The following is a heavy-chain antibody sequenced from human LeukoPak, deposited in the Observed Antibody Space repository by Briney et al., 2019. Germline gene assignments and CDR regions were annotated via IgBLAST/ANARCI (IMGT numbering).Heavy chain of an antibody. CDR2: IYYSGST. CDR1: GGSISSYY. Sequence: SETLSLTCTVSGGSISSYYWSWIRQPPGKGREWIGYIYYSGSTNYNPSLKSRVTISVDTSKNQFSLKLSSVTAADTAVYYCARGSPYSSSFCFDYWGQGTLVTVSS. J-gene: IGHJ4*02. CDR3: ARGSPYSSSFCFDY. D-gene: IGHD6-6*01. V-gene: IGHV4-59*01.